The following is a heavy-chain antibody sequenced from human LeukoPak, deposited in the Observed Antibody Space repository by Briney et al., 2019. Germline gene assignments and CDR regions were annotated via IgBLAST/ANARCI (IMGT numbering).Heavy chain of an antibody. V-gene: IGHV3-7*01. Sequence: PGGSLRLSCTASGFTFSSFWMAWVRQAPGKGLEWVANIKQDGSLQHYGDSVKGRFTVSRDNAKNSLYLQMNSLRAEDTAVYYCARDIAAAGLFFDYWGQGTLVTVSS. J-gene: IGHJ4*02. CDR1: GFTFSSFW. D-gene: IGHD6-13*01. CDR2: IKQDGSLQ. CDR3: ARDIAAAGLFFDY.